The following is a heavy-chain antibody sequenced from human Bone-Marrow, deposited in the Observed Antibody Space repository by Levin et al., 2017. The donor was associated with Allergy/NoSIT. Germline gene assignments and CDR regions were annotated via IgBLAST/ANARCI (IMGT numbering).Heavy chain of an antibody. CDR3: ATGAGWLPDY. Sequence: PSETLSLTCTVSGGSISSDYCSWFRQPPGKGLEWIGNVYYSGNTNYNPSLKSRLTISVDTSKNQFSLRLSSVTAADTAVYYCATGAGWLPDYWGQGTLVTVSS. D-gene: IGHD1-26*01. CDR1: GGSISSDY. V-gene: IGHV4-59*08. J-gene: IGHJ4*02. CDR2: VYYSGNT.